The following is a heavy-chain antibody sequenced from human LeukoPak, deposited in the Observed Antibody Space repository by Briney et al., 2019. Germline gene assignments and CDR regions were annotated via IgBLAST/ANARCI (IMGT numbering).Heavy chain of an antibody. CDR1: GFTFSSYA. CDR3: AKDLGYDDFADY. J-gene: IGHJ4*02. D-gene: IGHD4-17*01. Sequence: RGSLRLSCAASGFTFSSYAMNWVRQAPGKGLEWVSAISGSGGSTYYADSVKGRFTISRDNSKNTLYLQMNSLRGEDTAVYYCAKDLGYDDFADYWGQGTLVTVSS. V-gene: IGHV3-23*01. CDR2: ISGSGGST.